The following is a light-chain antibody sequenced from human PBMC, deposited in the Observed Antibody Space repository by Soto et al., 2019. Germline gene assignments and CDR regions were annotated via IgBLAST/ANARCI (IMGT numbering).Light chain of an antibody. CDR1: SSDVGGYNY. Sequence: LTQLRSVSGSPGQSVTISCTGTSSDVGGYNYVSWYQQYPGKAPKLIIYNVGTRLLGVPGRFSGSKSGNTASLTISGLQAEAEAQYYCCSYAGSYPFVLGSGTKVTVL. V-gene: IGLV2-11*01. CDR2: NVG. CDR3: CSYAGSYPFV. J-gene: IGLJ1*01.